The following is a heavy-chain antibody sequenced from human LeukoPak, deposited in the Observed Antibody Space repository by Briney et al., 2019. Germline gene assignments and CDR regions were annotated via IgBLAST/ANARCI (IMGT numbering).Heavy chain of an antibody. CDR3: ARDISSSSWSIDY. CDR2: ISYDGRNK. CDR1: GFTFSSYA. Sequence: PEGSLRLSCAASGFTFSSYAMHWVRQAPGKGLDWVAVISYDGRNKYYADSVKGRFTISRDNSKNTLYLQMNSLRAEDTAVYYCARDISSSSWSIDYWGQGTLVTVSS. D-gene: IGHD6-13*01. J-gene: IGHJ4*02. V-gene: IGHV3-30*04.